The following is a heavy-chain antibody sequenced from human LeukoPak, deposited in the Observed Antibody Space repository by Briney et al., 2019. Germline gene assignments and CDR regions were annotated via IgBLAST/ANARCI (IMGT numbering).Heavy chain of an antibody. V-gene: IGHV4-34*01. CDR3: ARKSITMVRGVIIFNYYYYMDV. CDR2: INHSGST. J-gene: IGHJ6*03. D-gene: IGHD3-10*01. Sequence: SETLSLACAVYGGSFSGYYWSWIRQPPGKGLEWIGEINHSGSTNYNPSLKSRVTISVDTSKNQFSLKLSSVTAADTAVYYCARKSITMVRGVIIFNYYYYMDVWGKGTTVTISS. CDR1: GGSFSGYY.